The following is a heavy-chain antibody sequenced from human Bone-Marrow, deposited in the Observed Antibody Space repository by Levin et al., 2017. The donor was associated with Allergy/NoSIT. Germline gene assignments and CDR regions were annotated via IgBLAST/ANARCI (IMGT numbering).Heavy chain of an antibody. CDR3: ARVRGYSYGYEDY. D-gene: IGHD5-18*01. CDR2: IYPGDSDS. J-gene: IGHJ4*02. CDR1: GYSFTNYW. V-gene: IGHV5-51*01. Sequence: GGSLRLSCKASGYSFTNYWIGWVRQMPGKGLEWMGIIYPGDSDSKYSPSFQGQVTFSADKSISTAYLQWSSLKASDTAMYYCARVRGYSYGYEDYWGQGTLVTVSS.